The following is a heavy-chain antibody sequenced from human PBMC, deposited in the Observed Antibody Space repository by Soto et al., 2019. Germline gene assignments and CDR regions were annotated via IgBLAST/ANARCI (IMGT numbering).Heavy chain of an antibody. CDR2: ISGSGGST. CDR3: AKDSIAVAGRAEYFQH. D-gene: IGHD6-19*01. Sequence: GGSLRLSCAASGFTFSSYAMSWVRQAPGKGLEWVSAISGSGGSTYYADSVKGRFTISRDNSKNTLYLQMNSLRAEDTAVYYCAKDSIAVAGRAEYFQHWGQGTLVTVSS. CDR1: GFTFSSYA. J-gene: IGHJ1*01. V-gene: IGHV3-23*01.